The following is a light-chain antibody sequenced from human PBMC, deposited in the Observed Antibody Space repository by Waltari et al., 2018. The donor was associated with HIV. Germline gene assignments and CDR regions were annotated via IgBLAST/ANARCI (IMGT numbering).Light chain of an antibody. Sequence: NFLLTQPHSVSASPEKTVTISCARSSGSIGSNYVQWFQQRPGSAPTPILYDDHQRPSGVPDRFSGVIDRSSNSASLTISGVKTDDEADYYCQSFDSDNHWIFGGGTRLTVL. CDR3: QSFDSDNHWI. CDR1: SGSIGSNY. J-gene: IGLJ2*01. CDR2: DDH. V-gene: IGLV6-57*03.